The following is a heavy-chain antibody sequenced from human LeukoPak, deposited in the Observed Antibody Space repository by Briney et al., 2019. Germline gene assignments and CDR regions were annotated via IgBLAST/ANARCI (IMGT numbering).Heavy chain of an antibody. CDR3: ARARRGGWYYFHY. J-gene: IGHJ4*02. D-gene: IGHD2-15*01. CDR1: GYSISSGYY. Sequence: PSETLSLTCTVSGYSISSGYYWGWIRQPPGKGLEWIGSIYYSGSTYYNPSLKSRVTISVDTSKNQFSLKLSSVTAADTAVYYCARARRGGWYYFHYWGQGTLVTVSS. V-gene: IGHV4-38-2*02. CDR2: IYYSGST.